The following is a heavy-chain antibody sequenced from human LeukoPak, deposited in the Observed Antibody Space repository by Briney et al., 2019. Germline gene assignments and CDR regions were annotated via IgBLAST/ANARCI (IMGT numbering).Heavy chain of an antibody. J-gene: IGHJ6*02. Sequence: PSQTLSLTCTVSGGSISSGGYYWSWIRQHPGKGLEWIGYISYTGSTHYNPSLKSRVTISVDTSKNQFSLKLSSVTAADTAVYYCARLRGGEDFYYYYYYGMDVWGQGTTVTVSS. V-gene: IGHV4-31*03. CDR3: ARLRGGEDFYYYYYYGMDV. D-gene: IGHD2-21*01. CDR1: GGSISSGGYY. CDR2: ISYTGST.